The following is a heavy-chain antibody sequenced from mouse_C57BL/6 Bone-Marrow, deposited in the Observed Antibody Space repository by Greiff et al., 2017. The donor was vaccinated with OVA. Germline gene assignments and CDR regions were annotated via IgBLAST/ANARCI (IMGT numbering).Heavy chain of an antibody. CDR1: GFTFSDSW. CDR3: TRHGGSSYYFDY. Sequence: EVHLVESGGGLVQPGGSMKLSCAASGFTFSDSWMDWVRQSPEKGLEWVAEIRNKANNHATYYAESVKGRFTISRDDSKSSVYLQMNSLRAEDTDIYYCTRHGGSSYYFDYWGQGTTLTVSS. D-gene: IGHD1-1*02. CDR2: IRNKANNHAT. V-gene: IGHV6-6*01. J-gene: IGHJ2*01.